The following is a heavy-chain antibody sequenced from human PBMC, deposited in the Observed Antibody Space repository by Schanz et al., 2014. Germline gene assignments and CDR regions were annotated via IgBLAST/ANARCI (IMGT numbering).Heavy chain of an antibody. CDR3: ARIGGSVFDY. V-gene: IGHV3-23*04. J-gene: IGHJ4*02. Sequence: EVQLVESGGGLVKPGGSLRLSCAASGFTFGDYAMTWVRQAPGKGLEWVSVMNESHSTIYYADSVKGRFTISRDNSKNTLYLQMKSLRAEDTAVYYCARIGGSVFDYWAQGTLXTVSS. D-gene: IGHD3-10*01. CDR2: MNESHSTI. CDR1: GFTFGDYA.